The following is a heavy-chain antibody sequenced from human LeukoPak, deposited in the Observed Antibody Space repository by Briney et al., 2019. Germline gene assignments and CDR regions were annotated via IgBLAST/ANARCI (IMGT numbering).Heavy chain of an antibody. CDR1: GFTFSSYW. CDR2: IKEDGTEK. J-gene: IGHJ4*02. V-gene: IGHV3-7*01. D-gene: IGHD5-18*01. CDR3: ARVGYGYRGTYFFDY. Sequence: GGSLRLSCEGSGFTFSSYWMSWVRQAPGRGLEWVANIKEDGTEKNYVDSVKGRFAISRDNAKNSLYLQMNSLRAEDTAVYYCARVGYGYRGTYFFDYWGQGNLVTVSS.